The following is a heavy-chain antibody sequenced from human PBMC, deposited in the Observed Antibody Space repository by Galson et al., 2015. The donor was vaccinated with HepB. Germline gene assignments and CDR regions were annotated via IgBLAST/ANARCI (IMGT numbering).Heavy chain of an antibody. D-gene: IGHD3-10*01. J-gene: IGHJ3*02. V-gene: IGHV5-51*01. CDR3: ARTNYGSGSYHQAAFDI. CDR1: GYSFTSYR. CDR2: IYPGDSDT. Sequence: KISCKGSGYSFTSYRIGWVRQMPGKGLEWMGIIYPGDSDTRYSPSFQGQVTISADKSISTAYLQWSSLKASDTAMYYCARTNYGSGSYHQAAFDIWGQGTMVTVSS.